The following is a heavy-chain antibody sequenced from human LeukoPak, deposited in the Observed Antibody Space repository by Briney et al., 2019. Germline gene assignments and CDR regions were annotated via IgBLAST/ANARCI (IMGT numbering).Heavy chain of an antibody. J-gene: IGHJ4*02. CDR3: ARAADSGSGRSGDYFDY. V-gene: IGHV1-46*01. D-gene: IGHD1-26*01. CDR2: INPSGGST. Sequence: ASVKVSCKASGYTFTSYYMHWVRQAPGQGLEWMGIINPSGGSTSYAQKFQGRVTMTRDTSTSTVYMELSSLRSEDTAVYYCARAADSGSGRSGDYFDYWGQGTLVTVSS. CDR1: GYTFTSYY.